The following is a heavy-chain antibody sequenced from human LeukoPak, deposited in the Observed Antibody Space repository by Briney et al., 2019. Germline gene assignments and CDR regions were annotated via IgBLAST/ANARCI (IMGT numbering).Heavy chain of an antibody. CDR3: ARDVNGYSSTWYEY. Sequence: GSLRLSCAASGFTFSSYSMNWVRQAPGKGLEWVSYISSSSSTIYYADSVKGRFTISRDNAKNSLYLQMDSLRAEDTAVYFCARDVNGYSSTWYEYWGQGTLVTVSS. D-gene: IGHD6-13*01. V-gene: IGHV3-48*01. CDR2: ISSSSSTI. J-gene: IGHJ4*02. CDR1: GFTFSSYS.